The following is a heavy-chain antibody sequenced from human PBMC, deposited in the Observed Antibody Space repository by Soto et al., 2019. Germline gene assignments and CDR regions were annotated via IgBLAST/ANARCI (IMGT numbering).Heavy chain of an antibody. CDR2: INAGNGNT. CDR1: GYTFTSYA. J-gene: IGHJ6*02. CDR3: ASSYSNYALIDYYYYGMDV. D-gene: IGHD4-4*01. Sequence: QVQLVQSGAEVKKPGASVKVSCKASGYTFTSYAMHWVRQAPGQRLEWMGWINAGNGNTKYSQNFQGRVTITRDTSGSTAYMELSSLRSEDTAVYYCASSYSNYALIDYYYYGMDVWGQGTTVTVSS. V-gene: IGHV1-3*01.